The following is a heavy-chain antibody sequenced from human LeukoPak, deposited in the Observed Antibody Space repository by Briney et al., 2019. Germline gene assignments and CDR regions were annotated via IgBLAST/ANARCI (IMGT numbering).Heavy chain of an antibody. CDR1: GGSFSGYY. V-gene: IGHV4-34*01. Sequence: SETLSLTCAVHGGSFSGYYWSWIRQPPGKGLEWIGEINHSGSTNYNPSLKSRVTISVDTSKNQFSLKLSSVTAADTAVYYCARDPTVVDAFDIWGQGTMVTVSS. CDR3: ARDPTVVDAFDI. J-gene: IGHJ3*02. CDR2: INHSGST. D-gene: IGHD4-23*01.